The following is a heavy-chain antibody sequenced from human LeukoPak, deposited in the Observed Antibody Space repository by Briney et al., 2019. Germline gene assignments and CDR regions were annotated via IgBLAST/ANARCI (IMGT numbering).Heavy chain of an antibody. CDR3: ASYIAVAGTFDY. J-gene: IGHJ4*02. CDR1: GGTFSSYA. CDR2: IIPIFGTA. V-gene: IGHV1-69*13. Sequence: ASVKVSCKASGGTFSSYAISWVRQAPGQGLEWMGGIIPIFGTANYAQKFQGRVTITADESTSTAYMELSSLRSEDTAAYYCASYIAVAGTFDYWGQGTLVTVSS. D-gene: IGHD6-19*01.